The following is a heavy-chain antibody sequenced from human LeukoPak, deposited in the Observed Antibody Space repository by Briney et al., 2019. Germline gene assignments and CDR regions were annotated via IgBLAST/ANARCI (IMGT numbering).Heavy chain of an antibody. Sequence: PGRSLRLSCAASGFTFSSYGMHWVRQAPGKGLEWVAVIWYDGSNKYYADSVKGRFTISRDNSKNTLYLQMNSLRAEDTAVYYCARDHQSYIVVVPAATTYIDYWGQGTLVTVSS. D-gene: IGHD2-2*01. J-gene: IGHJ4*02. CDR1: GFTFSSYG. CDR2: IWYDGSNK. CDR3: ARDHQSYIVVVPAATTYIDY. V-gene: IGHV3-33*01.